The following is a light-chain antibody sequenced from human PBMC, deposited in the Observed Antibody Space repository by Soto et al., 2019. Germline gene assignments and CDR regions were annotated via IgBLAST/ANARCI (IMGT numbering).Light chain of an antibody. J-gene: IGKJ2*01. CDR1: QSVTSSY. V-gene: IGKV3-20*01. Sequence: EIVLSQSPRTLSLSPGERATLSCRARQSVTSSYLAWYQQKPGQAPRLLIYSASSRATGVPDRFSGSGSATDFTLTISRVEPEDFAVYYCQQYGSSRNTFGQATKVDIK. CDR2: SAS. CDR3: QQYGSSRNT.